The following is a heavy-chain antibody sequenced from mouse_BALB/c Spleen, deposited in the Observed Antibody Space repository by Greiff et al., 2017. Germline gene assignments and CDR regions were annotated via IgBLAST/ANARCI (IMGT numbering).Heavy chain of an antibody. CDR3: ARGGAGLYAMDY. CDR1: GFTFSDYY. Sequence: EVKLMESGGGLVKPGGSLKLSCAASGFTFSDYYMYWVRQTPEKRLEWVATISDGGSYTYYPDSVKGRFTISRDNAKNNLYLQMSSLKSEDTAMYYCARGGAGLYAMDYWGQGTSVTVSS. CDR2: ISDGGSYT. J-gene: IGHJ4*01. V-gene: IGHV5-4*02.